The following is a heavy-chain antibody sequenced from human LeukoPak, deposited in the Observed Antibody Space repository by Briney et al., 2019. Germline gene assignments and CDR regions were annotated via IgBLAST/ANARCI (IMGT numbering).Heavy chain of an antibody. J-gene: IGHJ4*02. CDR3: TSSFGQLSFFDY. Sequence: PGRSLRLSCSTSGFTFGGYSMSWVRQAPGKGLEWVGFIRGKAYGATTEYAASVKGRLTISRDDSKSIAYLQMNSLKTEDTAVYYCTSSFGQLSFFDYWGQGTLVTVSS. CDR2: IRGKAYGATT. V-gene: IGHV3-49*04. D-gene: IGHD3-10*01. CDR1: GFTFGGYS.